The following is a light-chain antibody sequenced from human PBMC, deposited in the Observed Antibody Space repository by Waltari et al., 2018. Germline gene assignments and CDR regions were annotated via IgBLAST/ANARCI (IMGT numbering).Light chain of an antibody. CDR1: QSLSKY. V-gene: IGKV3-20*01. Sequence: EIVLTQSPDTLSLSPGESATLSCRDSQSLSKYLAWYQQKPDQAPKPLIYDTYTGAPGIPDSFSGSGSETYFSLTLSRLEPEDCAVYYCQKYGTLPATFGQGTKVELK. CDR3: QKYGTLPAT. J-gene: IGKJ1*01. CDR2: DTY.